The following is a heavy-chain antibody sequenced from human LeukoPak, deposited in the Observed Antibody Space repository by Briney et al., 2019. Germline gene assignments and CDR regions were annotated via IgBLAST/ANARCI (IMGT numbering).Heavy chain of an antibody. CDR2: MKSNPDGGAT. V-gene: IGHV3-15*01. Sequence: PGGSLRLSCAASGFAFSNAWMNWVRQAPGKGLEWVGRMKSNPDGGATDYAAPVKGRFTISRDDSKNTVYLQINSLKTEDTAVYYCATGGYFFDYWGQGTLVTVSS. J-gene: IGHJ4*02. CDR3: ATGGYFFDY. CDR1: GFAFSNAW.